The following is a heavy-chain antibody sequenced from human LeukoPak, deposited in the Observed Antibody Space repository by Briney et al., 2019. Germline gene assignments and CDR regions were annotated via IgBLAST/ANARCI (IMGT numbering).Heavy chain of an antibody. CDR1: GFTFSSYA. Sequence: GGSLRLSCAASGFTFSSYAMSWVRQAPGKGLEWVSAISGSGGSTYYADSVKGRFTISRDNSKNTLYLQMNSLRAEDTAVYYCASSHLHVPYYYYGMDVWGQGTTVTVSS. CDR3: ASSHLHVPYYYYGMDV. CDR2: ISGSGGST. D-gene: IGHD2-2*01. V-gene: IGHV3-23*01. J-gene: IGHJ6*02.